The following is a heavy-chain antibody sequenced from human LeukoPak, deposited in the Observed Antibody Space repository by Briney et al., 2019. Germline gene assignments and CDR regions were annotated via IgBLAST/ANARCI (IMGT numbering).Heavy chain of an antibody. CDR1: GGSISSGGYY. CDR3: ARVNYGSATKEDY. V-gene: IGHV4-31*03. Sequence: SETLSLTCTVSGGSISSGGYYWSWIRQHPGKGLEWIGYIYYSGSAYYNPSLKSRVTISVDASENQFSLKLSSVTAADTAVYYCARVNYGSATKEDYWGQGTLVTVSS. D-gene: IGHD3-10*01. J-gene: IGHJ4*02. CDR2: IYYSGSA.